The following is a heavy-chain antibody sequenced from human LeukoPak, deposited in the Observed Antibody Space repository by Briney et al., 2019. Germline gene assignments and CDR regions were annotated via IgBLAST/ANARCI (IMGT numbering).Heavy chain of an antibody. J-gene: IGHJ5*02. CDR2: ISGSGGST. V-gene: IGHV3-23*01. Sequence: GGSLRLSCAAPGFTFSSYAMSWVRQAPGKGLEWVSAISGSGGSTYYADSVKGRFTISRDNSKNTLYLQMNSLRAEDTAVYYCARRSIAARPEVWFDPWGQGTLVTVSS. D-gene: IGHD6-6*01. CDR3: ARRSIAARPEVWFDP. CDR1: GFTFSSYA.